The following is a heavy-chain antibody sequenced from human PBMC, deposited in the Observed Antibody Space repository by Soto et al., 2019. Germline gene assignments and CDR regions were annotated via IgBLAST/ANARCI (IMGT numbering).Heavy chain of an antibody. Sequence: GSLRLSCAASGFTFSSYAMSWVRQAPGRGLEWVSYISSTSSVKYYADSVKGRFTISRDNAKKSLYLQMKNLRPEDTAVYYCAGDQGGTYQNWFDPWGQGALVTVSS. CDR2: ISSTSSVK. CDR1: GFTFSSYA. J-gene: IGHJ5*02. D-gene: IGHD1-26*01. CDR3: AGDQGGTYQNWFDP. V-gene: IGHV3-48*04.